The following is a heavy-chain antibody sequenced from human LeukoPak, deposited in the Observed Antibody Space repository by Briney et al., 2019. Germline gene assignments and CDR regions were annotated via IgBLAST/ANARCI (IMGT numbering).Heavy chain of an antibody. J-gene: IGHJ4*02. CDR3: ATSHDSSGNN. V-gene: IGHV3-7*01. CDR1: GFTFSSYW. Sequence: PGGSPRLSCAASGFTFSSYWMAWVRQAPGKGLEWVGNINQDGGAKFSVDSVKGRFTISRDNARNSLYLEMNSLRVEDTGIYYCATSHDSSGNNWGQGTLVTVSS. CDR2: INQDGGAK. D-gene: IGHD3-22*01.